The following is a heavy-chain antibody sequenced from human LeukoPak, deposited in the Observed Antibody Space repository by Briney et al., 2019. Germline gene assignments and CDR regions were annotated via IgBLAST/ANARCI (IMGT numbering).Heavy chain of an antibody. CDR2: ISAYNGNT. V-gene: IGHV1-18*01. J-gene: IGHJ4*02. Sequence: RASVKVSCKASGYTFTSYGISWVRQAPGQGLEWMGWISAYNGNTNYAQKLQGRVTMTTDTSTSTAYMELRSLRSDDTALYYCARDLRYSSGLYYFDYWGQGTLVTVSS. CDR3: ARDLRYSSGLYYFDY. CDR1: GYTFTSYG. D-gene: IGHD6-19*01.